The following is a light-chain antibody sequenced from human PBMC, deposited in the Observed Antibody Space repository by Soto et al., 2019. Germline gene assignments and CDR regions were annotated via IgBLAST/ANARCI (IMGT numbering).Light chain of an antibody. CDR3: QQYNNWPIT. CDR2: GAS. Sequence: KQSPATLSLTPGERATLSCRASQSVSNYLAWYQQKPGQAPRLLIYGASTRATGIPARFSGSGSGTEFTLTISSLQSEDFAIYYCQQYNNWPITFAQGTRLEIK. V-gene: IGKV3-15*01. J-gene: IGKJ5*01. CDR1: QSVSNY.